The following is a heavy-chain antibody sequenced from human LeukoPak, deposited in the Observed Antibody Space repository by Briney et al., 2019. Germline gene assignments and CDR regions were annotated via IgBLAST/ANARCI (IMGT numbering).Heavy chain of an antibody. CDR1: GFTVITND. D-gene: IGHD1-14*01. Sequence: GGSLRDSCAASGFTVITNDMTWVRQAPGKGLEWVSVLYSDGNTKYADSVQGRFTISRDNSKNTLYLEMNSLSPDDTAVYYCARGVEPLAANTLAYWGQGTL. CDR3: ARGVEPLAANTLAY. V-gene: IGHV3-53*01. J-gene: IGHJ4*02. CDR2: LYSDGNT.